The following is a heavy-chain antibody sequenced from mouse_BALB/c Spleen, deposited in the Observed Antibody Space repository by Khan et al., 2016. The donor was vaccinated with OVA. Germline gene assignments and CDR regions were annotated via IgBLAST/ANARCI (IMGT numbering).Heavy chain of an antibody. CDR2: IWAGGST. V-gene: IGHV2-9*02. CDR1: GFSLTSYG. D-gene: IGHD1-3*01. J-gene: IGHJ2*01. CDR3: ARLEDI. Sequence: QVQLKESGPGLVAPSQSLSITCTVSGFSLTSYGVHWVRQPPGKGLEWLGVIWAGGSTNYNSALMSILSISTDNSMSQVFLKMSSLQTEDTAMYYCARLEDIWGQGTTLTVSS.